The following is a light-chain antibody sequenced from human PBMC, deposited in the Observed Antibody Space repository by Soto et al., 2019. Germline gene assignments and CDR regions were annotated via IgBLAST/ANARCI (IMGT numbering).Light chain of an antibody. CDR3: SSFAGSNTLV. CDR2: EVT. CDR1: GGDVGNYDL. V-gene: IGLV2-23*02. J-gene: IGLJ3*02. Sequence: QSVLTQPASVSGSPGQSITISCAGSGGDVGNYDLLSWYQQHPGKAPKLIIYEVTKRPSGVPDRFSGSKSGNTASLTVSGLQTDDEADYYCSSFAGSNTLVFGGGTKLTVL.